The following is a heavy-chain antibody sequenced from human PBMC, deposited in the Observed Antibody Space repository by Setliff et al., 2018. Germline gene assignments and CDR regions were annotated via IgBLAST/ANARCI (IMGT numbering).Heavy chain of an antibody. V-gene: IGHV4-31*03. Sequence: SETLSLTCTVSGDSIRRGDYWSWIRQHPVKGLEWIGYIHHSGETFYNPSLRSRVIISVDTSKNQFSLNVSSVTAADMGVFYCARGRYYDHLWGSFRYNWFDPWGQGTLVTVSS. J-gene: IGHJ5*02. CDR2: IHHSGET. D-gene: IGHD3-16*02. CDR1: GDSIRRGDY. CDR3: ARGRYYDHLWGSFRYNWFDP.